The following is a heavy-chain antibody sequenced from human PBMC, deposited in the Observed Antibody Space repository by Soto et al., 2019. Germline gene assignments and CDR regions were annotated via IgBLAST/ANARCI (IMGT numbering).Heavy chain of an antibody. CDR1: GYSISSGYY. J-gene: IGHJ4*02. CDR3: ATAGQWLVPTAHY. D-gene: IGHD6-19*01. CDR2: IYHSGCT. V-gene: IGHV4-38-2*01. Sequence: SETLSLTCAVSGYSISSGYYWGWIRQPPGKGLEWIGSIYHSGCTYYNPSLKSRVTISVDTSKNQFSLKLSSVTAADTAVYYCATAGQWLVPTAHYWGQGTLVTVSS.